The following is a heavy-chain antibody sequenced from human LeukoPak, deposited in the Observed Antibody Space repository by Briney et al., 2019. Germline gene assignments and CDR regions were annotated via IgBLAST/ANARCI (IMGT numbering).Heavy chain of an antibody. CDR3: ARRPRYIVVVED. Sequence: SETLSHTCAVYGGSFSGYYWSWIRQPPGKGLEWIGEINHSGSTNYNPSLKSRVTISVDTSKNQFSLKLSSVTAADTAVYYCARRPRYIVVVEDWGQGTLVTVSS. V-gene: IGHV4-34*01. D-gene: IGHD2-15*01. J-gene: IGHJ4*02. CDR1: GGSFSGYY. CDR2: INHSGST.